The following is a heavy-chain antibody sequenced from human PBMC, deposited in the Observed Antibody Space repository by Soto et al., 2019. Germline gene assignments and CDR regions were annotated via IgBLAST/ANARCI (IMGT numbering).Heavy chain of an antibody. Sequence: QVQLVQSGAEVKKPGSSVKVSCKASGGTFSSYAISWVRQAPGQGLEWMGGVTPIIGIANYAQKFQGRVSITADESTSTAYIELSRLSPGYTVVHYCAREQSIATAGTGTNDFYYYGMDVWGKGTTVTVSP. V-gene: IGHV1-69*01. D-gene: IGHD6-13*01. J-gene: IGHJ6*04. CDR2: VTPIIGIA. CDR1: GGTFSSYA. CDR3: AREQSIATAGTGTNDFYYYGMDV.